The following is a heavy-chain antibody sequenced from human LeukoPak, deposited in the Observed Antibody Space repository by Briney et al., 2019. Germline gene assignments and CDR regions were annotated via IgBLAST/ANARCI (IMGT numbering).Heavy chain of an antibody. Sequence: PSETLSLTCTVSGGSISSSNYYWGWIRQPPGKGLEWIGSIYYSGNTYYNSSLMSRVTISVDTSKNHFSLNLNSVTAADTAVYYCARHAYYDFVTGLFDPWGQGTLVTVSS. V-gene: IGHV4-39*01. CDR1: GGSISSSNYY. CDR3: ARHAYYDFVTGLFDP. CDR2: IYYSGNT. J-gene: IGHJ5*02. D-gene: IGHD3-3*01.